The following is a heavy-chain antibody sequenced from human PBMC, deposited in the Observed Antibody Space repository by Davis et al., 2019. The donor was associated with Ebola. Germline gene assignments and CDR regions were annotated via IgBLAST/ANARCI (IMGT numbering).Heavy chain of an antibody. CDR3: ARDMAEWELMWDYFDY. D-gene: IGHD1-26*01. V-gene: IGHV3-7*03. CDR1: GFTFSSYS. Sequence: GGSLRLSCAASGFTFSSYSMSWVRQAPGKGLEWVANIKQDGSEKYYVDSVKGRFTISRDNAKNSLYLQMNSLRAEDTAAYYCARDMAEWELMWDYFDYWGQGTLVTVSS. J-gene: IGHJ4*02. CDR2: IKQDGSEK.